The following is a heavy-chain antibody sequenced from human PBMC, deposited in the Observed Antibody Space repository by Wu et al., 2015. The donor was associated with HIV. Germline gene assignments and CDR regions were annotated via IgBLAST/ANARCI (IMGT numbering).Heavy chain of an antibody. CDR1: GYTFTSYY. CDR2: INPSGGST. CDR3: ATNPFGELEGYYGMGR. V-gene: IGHV1-46*01. J-gene: IGHJ6*02. Sequence: QVQLVQSGAEVKKPGASVKVSCKASGYTFTSYYMHWVRQAPGQGLEWMGIINPSGGSTSYAQKFQGRVTMTGDTSTSTVYMELSSLGSEDTAVYCCATNPFGELEGYYGMGRLGPRGPRVTVSS. D-gene: IGHD3-10*01.